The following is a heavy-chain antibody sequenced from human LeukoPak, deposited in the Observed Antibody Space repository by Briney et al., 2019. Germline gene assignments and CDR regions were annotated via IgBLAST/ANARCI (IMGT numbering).Heavy chain of an antibody. CDR2: IYTSGST. CDR3: AGVEDSSGYYYIDY. Sequence: PSETLSLTCTVSGGSISSGNYFWSWIRQPAGKGLEWIGRIYTSGSTNYNPSIKSRVTISGDTSKNQFSLKLSSVTAADTAVYYCAGVEDSSGYYYIDYWGQGTLVTVSS. J-gene: IGHJ4*02. D-gene: IGHD3-22*01. CDR1: GGSISSGNYF. V-gene: IGHV4-61*02.